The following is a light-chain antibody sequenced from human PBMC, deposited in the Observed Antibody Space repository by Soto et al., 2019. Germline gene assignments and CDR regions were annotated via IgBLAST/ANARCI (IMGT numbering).Light chain of an antibody. CDR1: QSLVYSDGNTY. Sequence: DVVMTQSPLSLPVTLGQPASISCRSSQSLVYSDGNTYLTWFQQRPGQSPRRLIYKVFNRDSGVPDRFSGSGSGTDFTLKISRVEAEDVGIYYCMQGTHWPPYTFGQGTKLELK. CDR2: KVF. CDR3: MQGTHWPPYT. J-gene: IGKJ2*01. V-gene: IGKV2-30*01.